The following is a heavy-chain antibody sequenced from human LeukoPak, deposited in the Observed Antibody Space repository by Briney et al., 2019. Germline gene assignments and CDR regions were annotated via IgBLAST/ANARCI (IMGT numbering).Heavy chain of an antibody. CDR3: ATERALRCSSTSCYLGFDP. D-gene: IGHD2-2*01. CDR2: INPSGGST. Sequence: GASVKVSCKASGYTFTSYYMHWVRQAPGQGLEWMGIINPSGGSTSYAQKFQGRVTMTEDTSTDTAYMELSSLRSEDTAVYYCATERALRCSSTSCYLGFDPWGQGTLVTVSS. V-gene: IGHV1-46*01. J-gene: IGHJ5*02. CDR1: GYTFTSYY.